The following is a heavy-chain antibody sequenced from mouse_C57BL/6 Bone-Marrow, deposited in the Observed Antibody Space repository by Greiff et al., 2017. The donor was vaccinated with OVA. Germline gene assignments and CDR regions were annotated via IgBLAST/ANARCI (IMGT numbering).Heavy chain of an antibody. D-gene: IGHD1-1*01. CDR3: ARTGYYYGPDYFDY. V-gene: IGHV1-64*01. CDR2: IHPNSGST. CDR1: GYTFTSYW. Sequence: QVQLQQPGAELVKPGASVKLSCKASGYTFTSYWMHWVKQRPGQGLEWIGMIHPNSGSTNYNEKFKSKATLTVDKSSSTAYMQLSSLTSEDSAVYYCARTGYYYGPDYFDYWGQGTTLTVSS. J-gene: IGHJ2*01.